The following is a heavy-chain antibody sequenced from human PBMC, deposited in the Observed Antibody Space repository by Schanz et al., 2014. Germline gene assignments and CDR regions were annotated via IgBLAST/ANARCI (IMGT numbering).Heavy chain of an antibody. D-gene: IGHD3-10*01. Sequence: VQLVESGGGVVQPGRSLRLSCAASGFIFSNYGMHWVRQAPGKGLEWLSYIATSSSTRHYADSVKGRVTISRDNAKNSVSLQMRRLRVEDTAVYYCASGVHVSSLQKGLQFWGRGTLVIVSS. V-gene: IGHV3-48*01. CDR2: IATSSSTR. CDR1: GFIFSNYG. CDR3: ASGVHVSSLQKGLQF. J-gene: IGHJ1*01.